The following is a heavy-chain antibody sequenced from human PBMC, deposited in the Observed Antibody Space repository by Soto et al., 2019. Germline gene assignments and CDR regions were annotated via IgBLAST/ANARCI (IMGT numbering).Heavy chain of an antibody. J-gene: IGHJ6*02. CDR3: AKGQRGGMDV. V-gene: IGHV3-30*18. CDR2: ISYDGSNK. CDR1: GFTFSRYA. Sequence: QVQLVESGGGLVQPGRSLRLGCAASGFTFSRYALLWVRQAPGKGMEWVAVISYDGSNKYYADSVKGRFTISRDNSKNTLYLQMNSLRAEDTAVYYCAKGQRGGMDVWGQGTTVTVSS. D-gene: IGHD3-10*01.